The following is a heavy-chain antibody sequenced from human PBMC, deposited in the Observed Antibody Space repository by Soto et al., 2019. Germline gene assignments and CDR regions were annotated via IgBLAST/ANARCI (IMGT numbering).Heavy chain of an antibody. J-gene: IGHJ4*02. D-gene: IGHD6-13*01. CDR1: GGTFSSYA. CDR3: ASEAAAGKYYFDY. V-gene: IGHV1-69*13. CDR2: IIPIFGTA. Sequence: GASVKVSCKASGGTFSSYAISWVRQAPGQGLEWMGGIIPIFGTANYAQKFQGRVTITADESTSTAYMELSSLRSEDTAVYYCASEAAAGKYYFDYWGQGTLVTVSS.